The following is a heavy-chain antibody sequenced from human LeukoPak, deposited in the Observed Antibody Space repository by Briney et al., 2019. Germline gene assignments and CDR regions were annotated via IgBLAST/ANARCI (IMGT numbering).Heavy chain of an antibody. CDR1: GGSISSYY. CDR3: ARGGGAYYDNSGYYRGGSEFDY. V-gene: IGHV4-59*01. CDR2: IYYSGST. J-gene: IGHJ4*02. Sequence: SETLSLTCTASGGSISSYYWSWIRQPPGKGLEWIWYIYYSGSTNYNPSLKSRVTISVATSKNQFSLKLSSVTAADTAVYYCARGGGAYYDNSGYYRGGSEFDYWGQGTLVTVSS. D-gene: IGHD3-22*01.